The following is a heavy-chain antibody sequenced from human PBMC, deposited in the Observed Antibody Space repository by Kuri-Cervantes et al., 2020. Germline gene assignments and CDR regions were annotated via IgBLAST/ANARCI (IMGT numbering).Heavy chain of an antibody. CDR2: TSGSGSRT. V-gene: IGHV3-23*01. J-gene: IGHJ6*02. D-gene: IGHD4-11*01. Sequence: GESLKISCAASGSTFSSNAMSWVRQAPGKGLEWVSFTSGSGSRTYYADSVKGRFTISRDNSKTTLHLQMNSLRAEDTAVYYCAREGYSNYLSGMDVWGQGTTVTVSS. CDR3: AREGYSNYLSGMDV. CDR1: GSTFSSNA.